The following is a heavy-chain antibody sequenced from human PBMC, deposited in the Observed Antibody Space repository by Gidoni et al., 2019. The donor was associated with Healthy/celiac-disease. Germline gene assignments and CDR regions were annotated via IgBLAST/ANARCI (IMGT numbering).Heavy chain of an antibody. CDR3: ATGEGIAVAGYGY. CDR2: INHSGST. V-gene: IGHV4-34*01. Sequence: QVQLQQWGAVLLKPSETLSLTCAVYGGSFSGYYWSWIRQPPGKGLDWIGEINHSGSTNYNPSLKSRVTRSVDSSKNQFSLKLSSVTAADTAVYYCATGEGIAVAGYGYWGQGTLVTVSS. CDR1: GGSFSGYY. J-gene: IGHJ4*02. D-gene: IGHD6-19*01.